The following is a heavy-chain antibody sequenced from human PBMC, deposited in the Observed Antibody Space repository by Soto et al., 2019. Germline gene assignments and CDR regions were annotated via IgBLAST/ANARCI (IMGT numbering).Heavy chain of an antibody. CDR1: GGTFSSYT. Sequence: GASVKVSCKASGGTFSSYTISWVRQAPGQGLEWMGRIIPILGIANYAQKFQGRVTITADKSTSTAYMELSGLRSEDTAVYYCAREDRRPTIPDAFDIWGQGTMVTVSS. D-gene: IGHD5-12*01. V-gene: IGHV1-69*04. J-gene: IGHJ3*02. CDR2: IIPILGIA. CDR3: AREDRRPTIPDAFDI.